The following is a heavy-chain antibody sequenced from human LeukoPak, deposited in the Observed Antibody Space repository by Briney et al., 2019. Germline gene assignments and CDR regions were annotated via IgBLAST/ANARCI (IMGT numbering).Heavy chain of an antibody. CDR3: ARDPGYSSSWYGAFDI. CDR1: GYTFTSYD. J-gene: IGHJ3*02. Sequence: ASVKVSCKASGYTFTSYDISWVRQAPGQGLEWMGWISAYNGNTNYAQKLQGRVTMTTDTSTSTAYMELRSLRSDDTAVYYCARDPGYSSSWYGAFDIWGQGTMVTVSS. D-gene: IGHD6-13*01. CDR2: ISAYNGNT. V-gene: IGHV1-18*01.